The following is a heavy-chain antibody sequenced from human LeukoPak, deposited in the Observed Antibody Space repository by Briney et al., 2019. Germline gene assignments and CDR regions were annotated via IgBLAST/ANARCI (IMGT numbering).Heavy chain of an antibody. CDR3: ARDRINYDSSGYYPGY. CDR1: GYTFTSYW. V-gene: IGHV1-46*01. Sequence: GASVKVSCKASGYTFTSYWIQWVRQAPGQGLEWMGLINPDGGSTAYAHRFQGRVIMTRDTSTSTAYMELRSLRSDDTAVYYCARDRINYDSSGYYPGYWGQGTLVTVSS. J-gene: IGHJ4*02. D-gene: IGHD3-22*01. CDR2: INPDGGST.